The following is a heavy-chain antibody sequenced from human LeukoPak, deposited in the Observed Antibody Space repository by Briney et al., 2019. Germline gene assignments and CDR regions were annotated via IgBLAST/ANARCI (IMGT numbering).Heavy chain of an antibody. J-gene: IGHJ1*01. CDR3: ARGGSDSSRYWED. CDR2: INEDGSEK. CDR1: GFTARTGSSFRRLW. Sequence: PGGSRTLSCAASGFTARTGSSFRRLWMTWVRQSPGKGLEWVANINEDGSEKLYVDSLMGRVTISRDNAENTLFLQLNYLRAEDTAVYYCARGGSDSSRYWEDWGQGTLLIVSS. D-gene: IGHD6-13*01. V-gene: IGHV3-7*01.